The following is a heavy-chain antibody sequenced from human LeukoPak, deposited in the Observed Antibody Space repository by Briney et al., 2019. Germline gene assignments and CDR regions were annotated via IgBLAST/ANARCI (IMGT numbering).Heavy chain of an antibody. CDR1: GFTFSSYE. Sequence: GGSLRLSCAASGFTFSSYEMNWVRQAPGKGLEWVSYISSSGSTIYYADSVKGRFTISRDNAKNSLYLQMNSLRAEDTAVYYCAELGITMLRGVWGKGTPVTISS. D-gene: IGHD3-10*01. J-gene: IGHJ6*04. CDR3: AELGITMLRGV. V-gene: IGHV3-48*03. CDR2: ISSSGSTI.